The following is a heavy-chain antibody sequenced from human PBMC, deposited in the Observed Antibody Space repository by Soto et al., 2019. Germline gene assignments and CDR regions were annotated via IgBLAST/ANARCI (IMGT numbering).Heavy chain of an antibody. Sequence: QVQLVQSGAEVKKPGASVKVSCKASGYTFTSYGISWVRQAPGQGLEWMGWISAYNGNTNYAQKLQGRDTMTTDTSTSTAYMELRSLRSDDTAVYYCAREWWSWRATRPNPLRRGREFDYWGQGTLVTVSS. D-gene: IGHD2-15*01. V-gene: IGHV1-18*01. J-gene: IGHJ4*02. CDR2: ISAYNGNT. CDR3: AREWWSWRATRPNPLRRGREFDY. CDR1: GYTFTSYG.